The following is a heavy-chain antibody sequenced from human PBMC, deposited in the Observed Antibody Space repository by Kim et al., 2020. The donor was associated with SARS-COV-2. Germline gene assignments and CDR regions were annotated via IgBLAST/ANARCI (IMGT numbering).Heavy chain of an antibody. CDR2: ISSSSSYT. V-gene: IGHV3-11*05. CDR3: ARDDSYSSSSLYGMDV. D-gene: IGHD6-6*01. J-gene: IGHJ6*02. Sequence: GGSLRLSCAASGFTFSDYYMSWIRQAPGKGLEWVSYISSSSSYTNYADSVKGRFTISRDNAKNSLYLQMNSLRAEDTAVYYCARDDSYSSSSLYGMDVWGQGTTVTVSS. CDR1: GFTFSDYY.